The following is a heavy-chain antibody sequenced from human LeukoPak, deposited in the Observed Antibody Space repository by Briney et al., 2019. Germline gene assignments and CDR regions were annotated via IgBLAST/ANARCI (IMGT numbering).Heavy chain of an antibody. D-gene: IGHD3-22*01. J-gene: IGHJ1*01. V-gene: IGHV4-39*01. CDR1: GDSVSRSDSY. CDR3: ARRRYYDSSGYLD. Sequence: SETLSLTCTVFGDSVSRSDSYWDWIRQPPGKALEWIGTVYYSGRTYYSPSLESRVTISVDTSKNQFSLKLSSLTAADTALYFCARRRYYDSSGYLDLGQGTLVTVSS. CDR2: VYYSGRT.